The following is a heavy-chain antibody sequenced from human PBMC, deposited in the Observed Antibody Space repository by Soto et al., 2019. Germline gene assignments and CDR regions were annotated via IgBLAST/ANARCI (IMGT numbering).Heavy chain of an antibody. Sequence: EVQLVESGGGLVQPGGSLRLSCAASGFTFSNYWMSWVRQVPGKGLAWVSNIKEDGSEKYYVDSVKGRFTISRDNAKNSVHLKMNSLRDEDTAVYYCVRFSILVSGRGRGAFFDSLGQGTPVTFSS. V-gene: IGHV3-7*03. CDR2: IKEDGSEK. CDR1: GFTFSNYW. CDR3: VRFSILVSGRGRGAFFDS. D-gene: IGHD6-19*01. J-gene: IGHJ4*02.